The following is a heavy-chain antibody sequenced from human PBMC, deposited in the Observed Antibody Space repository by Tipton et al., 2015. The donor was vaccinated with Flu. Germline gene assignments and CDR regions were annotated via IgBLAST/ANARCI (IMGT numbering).Heavy chain of an antibody. D-gene: IGHD4-11*01. CDR2: VYESGSN. Sequence: TLSLTCAVSGYSISSGYYISSGHYWDWIRQPPGKGLEWIGSVYESGSNYYNPSLKSRVTISVDASRNQLSLKLSSVAAADTAVYYCARRDYSNYVSDPKSWFDPWGQGILVTVSS. CDR3: ARRDYSNYVSDPKSWFDP. J-gene: IGHJ5*02. CDR1: GYSISSGYY. V-gene: IGHV4-38-2*01.